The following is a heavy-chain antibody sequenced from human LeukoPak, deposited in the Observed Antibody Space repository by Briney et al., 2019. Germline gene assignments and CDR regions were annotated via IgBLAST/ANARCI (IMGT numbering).Heavy chain of an antibody. CDR2: ISGSGGST. CDR1: GFTFSSYA. J-gene: IGHJ4*02. Sequence: PGGSLRLSCAASGFTFSSYAMSWVRQAPGKGLEWVSAISGSGGSTYYADSVKGRFTISRDNSKNTLYLQMNSLRADDTAVYYCASPPRFAESYYLAYWGQGTLVTVSS. CDR3: ASPPRFAESYYLAY. V-gene: IGHV3-23*01. D-gene: IGHD3-10*01.